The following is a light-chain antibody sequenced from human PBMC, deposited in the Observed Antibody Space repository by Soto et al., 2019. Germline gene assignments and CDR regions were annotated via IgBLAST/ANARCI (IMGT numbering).Light chain of an antibody. Sequence: EIVLTQSPGTLSLSPGERATLSCRASQSVSSSYLAWYQQKPGQAPRLLIYAASSRATGIPDRFSGSGSGTDFTLTISRLEPEDLAVYYCQQYGSAPPWTFGQGTKVQIK. V-gene: IGKV3-20*01. J-gene: IGKJ1*01. CDR3: QQYGSAPPWT. CDR1: QSVSSSY. CDR2: AAS.